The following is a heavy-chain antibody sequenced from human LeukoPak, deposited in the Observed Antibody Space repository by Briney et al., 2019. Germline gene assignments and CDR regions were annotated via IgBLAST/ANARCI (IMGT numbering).Heavy chain of an antibody. CDR2: ISGSGGST. CDR3: AKKYSTGLDP. CDR1: GFTFSDPY. Sequence: PGGSLRLSCEASGFTFSDPYMSWIRQAPGKGLEWVSDISGSGGSTYYADSVKGRFTISRDNSKNTLYLQMNSLRAEDTAVYYCAKKYSTGLDPWGQGTLVTVSS. V-gene: IGHV3-23*01. J-gene: IGHJ5*02. D-gene: IGHD1-26*01.